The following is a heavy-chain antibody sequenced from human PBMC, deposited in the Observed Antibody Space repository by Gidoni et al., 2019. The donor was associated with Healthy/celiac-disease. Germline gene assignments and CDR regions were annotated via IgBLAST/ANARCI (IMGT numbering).Heavy chain of an antibody. CDR2: IIPIFGTA. Sequence: GGIIPIFGTANYAQKFQGRVTITADESTSTAYMELSSLRSEDTAVYYCARRPVSRGYYYDSSDQGGAFDIWGQGTMVTVSS. CDR3: ARRPVSRGYYYDSSDQGGAFDI. V-gene: IGHV1-69*01. J-gene: IGHJ3*02. D-gene: IGHD3-22*01.